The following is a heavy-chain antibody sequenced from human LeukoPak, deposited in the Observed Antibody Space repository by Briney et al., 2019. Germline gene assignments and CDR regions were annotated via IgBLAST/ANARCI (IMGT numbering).Heavy chain of an antibody. CDR2: IYTSGST. CDR3: ARSKYQLLYTGPFDY. J-gene: IGHJ4*02. D-gene: IGHD2-2*02. Sequence: PSETLSLTCTVSGGSISSYYWSWIRQPAGKGLEWIGRIYTSGSTNYNPSLKSRVTLSVDTSKNQFSLNLTSVTAADTAVYYCARSKYQLLYTGPFDYWGQGTLVTVSS. CDR1: GGSISSYY. V-gene: IGHV4-4*07.